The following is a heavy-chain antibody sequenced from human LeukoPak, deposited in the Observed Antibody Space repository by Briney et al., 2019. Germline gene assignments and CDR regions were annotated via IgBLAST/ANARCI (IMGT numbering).Heavy chain of an antibody. CDR3: AKDDYVDTAMADY. Sequence: GGSLRLSCAASGFTFSSYSMNWVRQAPGKGLEWVSSISSSSSYIYYADSVKGRFTISRDNAKNSLYLQMNSLRAEDTAVYYCAKDDYVDTAMADYWGQGTLVTVSS. V-gene: IGHV3-21*04. D-gene: IGHD5-18*01. CDR1: GFTFSSYS. CDR2: ISSSSSYI. J-gene: IGHJ4*02.